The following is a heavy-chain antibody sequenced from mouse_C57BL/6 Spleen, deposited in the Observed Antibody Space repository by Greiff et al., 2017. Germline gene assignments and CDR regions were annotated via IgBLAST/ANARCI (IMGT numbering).Heavy chain of an antibody. Sequence: EVQRVESGGDLVKPGGSLKLSCAASGFTFSSYGLSWVRQTPDQRLEWVATISSGGSYTYYPDSVKGRFTISRDNAKKTLYLQMSSPTAEDTAMYYCARRLRDAMDYWGQGTSVTVSS. V-gene: IGHV5-6*01. CDR1: GFTFSSYG. D-gene: IGHD1-1*01. CDR3: ARRLRDAMDY. J-gene: IGHJ4*01. CDR2: ISSGGSYT.